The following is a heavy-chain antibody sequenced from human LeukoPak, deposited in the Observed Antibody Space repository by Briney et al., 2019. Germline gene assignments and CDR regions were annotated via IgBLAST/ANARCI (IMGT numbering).Heavy chain of an antibody. CDR3: ATYRQVLLPFES. CDR2: ITATSSST. D-gene: IGHD2-8*02. V-gene: IGHV3-23*01. J-gene: IGHJ4*02. CDR1: GFTFSSYG. Sequence: GGSLRLSCAASGFTFSSYGMSWVRQPPGKGLEWVSAITATSSSTHDADSVQGRFTISRDNSKNTLYLQMNSLRPEDTAIYYCATYRQVLLPFESWGQGTLVTVSS.